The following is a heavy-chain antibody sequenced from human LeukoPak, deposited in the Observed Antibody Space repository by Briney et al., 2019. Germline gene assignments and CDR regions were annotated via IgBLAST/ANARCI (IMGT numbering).Heavy chain of an antibody. J-gene: IGHJ6*03. V-gene: IGHV3-23*01. D-gene: IGHD3-10*01. Sequence: GGSLRLSCAASGFTFSSYAMSWVRQAPGKGLEWVSAISGSGGSTYYADSVKGRFTISRDNSKNTLYLQMNSLRAEDTAVYYCARRSGSYLAYYYYYMDVWGKGTTVTVSS. CDR2: ISGSGGST. CDR3: ARRSGSYLAYYYYYMDV. CDR1: GFTFSSYA.